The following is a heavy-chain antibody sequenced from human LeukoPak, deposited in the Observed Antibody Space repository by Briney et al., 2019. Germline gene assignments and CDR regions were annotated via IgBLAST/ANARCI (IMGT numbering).Heavy chain of an antibody. CDR3: AKSHSVAVAGTYSTYYFDS. D-gene: IGHD6-19*01. CDR2: ISDSGAST. Sequence: PGGSLRLSCAASGFTFSSFAMSWVRQAPGRGLEWVSSISDSGASTYYADSVKGRFTISRDNSRNTLYLQMSSLRAEDTAVYYCAKSHSVAVAGTYSTYYFDSWGQGALVTVSS. CDR1: GFTFSSFA. J-gene: IGHJ4*02. V-gene: IGHV3-23*01.